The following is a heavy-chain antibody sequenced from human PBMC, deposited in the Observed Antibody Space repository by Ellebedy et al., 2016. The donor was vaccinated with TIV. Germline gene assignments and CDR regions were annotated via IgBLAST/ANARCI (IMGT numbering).Heavy chain of an antibody. V-gene: IGHV3-15*01. CDR2: IKSKTDGGTT. D-gene: IGHD6-13*01. J-gene: IGHJ6*02. CDR3: TAMYSSPSLGYGMDV. Sequence: GESLKISXTASGFTFGDYAMSWFRQAPGKGLEWVGRIKSKTDGGTTDYAAPVKGRFTISRDDSKNTLYLQMNSLKTEDTAVYYCTAMYSSPSLGYGMDVWGQGTTVTVSS. CDR1: GFTFGDYA.